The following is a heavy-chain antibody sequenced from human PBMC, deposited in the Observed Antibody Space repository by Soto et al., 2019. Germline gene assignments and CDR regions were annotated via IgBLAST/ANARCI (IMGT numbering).Heavy chain of an antibody. CDR1: SGDP. Sequence: SGDPVGCGRMNPGQGLEWMGGIIPIFGTANYAQKFQGRVTITADESTSTAYMELSSLRSEDTAVYYCERVVGFSYRDFAYLGRGTLVTVSS. CDR2: IIPIFGTA. D-gene: IGHD3-16*02. CDR3: ERVVGFSYRDFAY. J-gene: IGHJ4*02. V-gene: IGHV1-69*01.